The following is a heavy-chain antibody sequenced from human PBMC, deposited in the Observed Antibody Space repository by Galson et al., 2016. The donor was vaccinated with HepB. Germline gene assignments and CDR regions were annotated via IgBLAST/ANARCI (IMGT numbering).Heavy chain of an antibody. V-gene: IGHV4-4*02. D-gene: IGHD2-8*02. Sequence: SETLSLTCTVSGGSISSTTNWWSWVRQSPGQGLEWIGEIYHSGDTNYNPSLKSRATISVDTSRNQFSLSLSSVTAADTVVYHCARDCTGGTCKFAGYDAFDIWGQGITVTVSS. CDR2: IYHSGDT. CDR3: ARDCTGGTCKFAGYDAFDI. CDR1: GGSISSTTNW. J-gene: IGHJ3*02.